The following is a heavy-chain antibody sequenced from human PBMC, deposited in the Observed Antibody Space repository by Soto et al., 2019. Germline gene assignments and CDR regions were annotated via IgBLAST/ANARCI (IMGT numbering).Heavy chain of an antibody. CDR2: IYYSGST. J-gene: IGHJ5*02. D-gene: IGHD2-21*01. CDR3: ARVVSWVDP. CDR1: GDSLTSGGYY. V-gene: IGHV4-30-4*01. Sequence: QVQLQESGPGLVKPSQTLSPTCSVSGDSLTSGGYYWSWIRQPPGKGLEWIGYIYYSGSTYYNSSRESRVTISKDRSKSQFSLRLSAVTAADTAVYYCARVVSWVDPWGQGTLVTVSS.